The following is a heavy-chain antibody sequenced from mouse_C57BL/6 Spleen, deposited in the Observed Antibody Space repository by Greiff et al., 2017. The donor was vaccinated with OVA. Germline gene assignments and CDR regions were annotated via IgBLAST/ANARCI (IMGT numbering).Heavy chain of an antibody. J-gene: IGHJ4*01. CDR1: GYTFTSYW. CDR2: IDPSDSYT. Sequence: QVQLQQPGAELVRPGTSVKLSCKASGYTFTSYWMHWVKQRPGQGLEWIGVIDPSDSYTNYNQKFKGKATLTVDTSSSTAYMQLSSLTSEDSAVYYCAGGNYVGRPYAMDYWGQGTSVTVSS. D-gene: IGHD2-1*01. V-gene: IGHV1-59*01. CDR3: AGGNYVGRPYAMDY.